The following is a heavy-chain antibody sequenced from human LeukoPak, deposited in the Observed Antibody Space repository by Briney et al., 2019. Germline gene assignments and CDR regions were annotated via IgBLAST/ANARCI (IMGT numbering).Heavy chain of an antibody. CDR2: ISDSSTYI. V-gene: IGHV3-21*01. CDR1: GFTFSSYS. D-gene: IGHD2-8*01. CDR3: ARGFLNCINGVCDGYYYYMDV. J-gene: IGHJ6*03. Sequence: PGGSLRLSCAASGFTFSSYSMNWVRQAPRKGLEWVSSISDSSTYIYYADSVKGRFTISRDNAKNSLYLQMNSLRAEDTAVYYCARGFLNCINGVCDGYYYYMDVWGKGTTVTVSS.